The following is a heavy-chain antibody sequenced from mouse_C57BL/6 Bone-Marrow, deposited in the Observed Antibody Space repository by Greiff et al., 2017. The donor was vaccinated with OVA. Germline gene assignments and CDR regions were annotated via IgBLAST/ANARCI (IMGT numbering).Heavy chain of an antibody. CDR2: ISDGGSYT. CDR1: GFTFSSSA. V-gene: IGHV5-4*03. D-gene: IGHD2-5*01. Sequence: EVKLVESGGGLVKPGGSLKLSCAASGFTFSSSAMSWVRQTPEKRLEWVATISDGGSYTYYPDNVKGRFTISRDNAKNNLYLQMSHLKSEDTAMYYCARGIVPTKAYWGQGTLVTVSA. J-gene: IGHJ3*01. CDR3: ARGIVPTKAY.